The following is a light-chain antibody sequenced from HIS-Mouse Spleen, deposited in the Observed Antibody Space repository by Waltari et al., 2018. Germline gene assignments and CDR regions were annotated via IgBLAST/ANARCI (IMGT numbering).Light chain of an antibody. V-gene: IGLV2-23*01. Sequence: QSALTQPASVPGSPGQSIIIPRTETRSAVGGYNLVSWYQQHPGKAPKLMIDEGSKRPSGVSNRFSGSKSGNTASLTISGLQAEDEADYYCCSYAGSSTYVVFGGGTKLTVL. J-gene: IGLJ2*01. CDR2: EGS. CDR3: CSYAGSSTYVV. CDR1: RSAVGGYNL.